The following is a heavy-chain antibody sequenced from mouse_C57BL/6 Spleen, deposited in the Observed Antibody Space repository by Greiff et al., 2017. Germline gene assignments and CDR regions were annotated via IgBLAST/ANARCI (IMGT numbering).Heavy chain of an antibody. CDR1: GFNIKNTC. V-gene: IGHV14-3*01. J-gene: IGHJ4*01. Sequence: EVQLVESVAELVRPGASVKLSCTASGFNIKNTCMHWVKQRPEQGLEWIGRIDPANGNTKYAPKFQGKATITADTSSNTTYLQLSSLTSEDTAIYYCARRDPSMDYWGQGTSVTVSS. CDR3: ARRDPSMDY. CDR2: IDPANGNT.